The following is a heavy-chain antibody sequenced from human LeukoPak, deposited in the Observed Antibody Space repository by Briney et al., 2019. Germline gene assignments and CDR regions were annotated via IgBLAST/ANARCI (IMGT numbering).Heavy chain of an antibody. CDR1: GFTFSSYA. CDR2: MNIDGSEE. CDR3: ARDPVEWELLLDY. D-gene: IGHD1-26*01. Sequence: GGSLRLSCAASGFTFSSYAMSWVRQAPGKRLEWVANMNIDGSEEYYADSVKGRFTISRDNARNSVYLQMNSLRVEDTAVYYCARDPVEWELLLDYWGQGTLVTVSS. V-gene: IGHV3-7*01. J-gene: IGHJ4*02.